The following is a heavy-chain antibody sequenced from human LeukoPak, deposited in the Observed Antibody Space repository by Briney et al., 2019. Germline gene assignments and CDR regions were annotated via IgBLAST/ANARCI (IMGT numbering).Heavy chain of an antibody. D-gene: IGHD3-10*02. V-gene: IGHV4-59*08. CDR2: ISDRGSA. J-gene: IGHJ4*02. CDR1: GGSIRGYH. Sequence: PSETLSLTCTVFGGSIRGYHWSWIRQPPGKGLEWIAYISDRGSAKYNPSLQSRVTISVDTSKNQFSLKVSSVTAADTAVYYCARTMSEVSTDYWGQGTLVTVSS. CDR3: ARTMSEVSTDY.